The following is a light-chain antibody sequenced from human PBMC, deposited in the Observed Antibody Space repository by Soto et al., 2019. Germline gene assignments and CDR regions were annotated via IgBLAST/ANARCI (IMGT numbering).Light chain of an antibody. J-gene: IGLJ2*01. CDR3: SLYAGTNSVV. V-gene: IGLV2-8*01. Sequence: QSVLTQPPSASGSPGQSVAISCTGTSSDIGAYKFVSWYPQHPGKAPKLIIYEVSIRPSGVPDRFSGSKSGNTASLTVSGLLAEDEADYYCSLYAGTNSVVFGGGTKLTVL. CDR1: SSDIGAYKF. CDR2: EVS.